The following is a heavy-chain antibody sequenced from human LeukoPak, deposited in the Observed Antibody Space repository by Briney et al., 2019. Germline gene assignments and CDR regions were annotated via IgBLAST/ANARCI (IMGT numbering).Heavy chain of an antibody. CDR2: IKQGEGDK. CDR3: DRGGLFGTLDY. Sequence: PGGSLRPAWAASGFTFSDPSISWVRQAPGKGLEWLANIKQGEGDKFYLESVMGLFTISRDNGNNSLFLQLTSLRVEDTAVYYCDRGGLFGTLDYWGQGARVTVS. CDR1: GFTFSDPS. D-gene: IGHD3-3*01. V-gene: IGHV3-7*01. J-gene: IGHJ4*02.